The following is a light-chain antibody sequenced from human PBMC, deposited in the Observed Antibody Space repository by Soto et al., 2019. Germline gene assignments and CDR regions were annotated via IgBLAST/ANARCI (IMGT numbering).Light chain of an antibody. CDR3: QQYSDWPLT. CDR2: GAS. V-gene: IGKV3-15*01. J-gene: IGKJ4*01. CDR1: QTLYNN. Sequence: EIVMMQSPATLSVSPGERATLSFRASQTLYNNLAWYQQKLGQAPRLLIYGASARATDIPARFSGSGSGTEFTLTISGLQSEDFAIYYCQQYSDWPLTFGGGTKVEIK.